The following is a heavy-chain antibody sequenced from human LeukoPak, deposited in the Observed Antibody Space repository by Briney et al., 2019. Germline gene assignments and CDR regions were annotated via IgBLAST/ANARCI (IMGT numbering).Heavy chain of an antibody. V-gene: IGHV4-59*01. D-gene: IGHD3-9*01. CDR1: GGSISSYY. J-gene: IGHJ5*02. CDR2: IYYSGST. Sequence: PSETLSLTCTVSGGSISSYYWSWIRQPPGEGLEWIGYIYYSGSTNYNPSLKSRVTISVDTSKNQFSLKLSSVTAADTAVYYCARLRYFDWSGFDPWGQGTLVTVSS. CDR3: ARLRYFDWSGFDP.